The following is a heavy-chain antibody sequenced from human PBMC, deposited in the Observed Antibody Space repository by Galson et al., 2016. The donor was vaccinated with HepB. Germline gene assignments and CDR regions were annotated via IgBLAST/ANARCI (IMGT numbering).Heavy chain of an antibody. D-gene: IGHD2-15*01. CDR3: ATQYCSGGSCYSAAPGYWYFDL. Sequence: SLRLSCAASGFTFSSYTMNWVRQAPGKGLEWVSYISSSSSSIYYADSVKGRFTISRDNAKNSLYLQMNSLRDEDTAVYYCATQYCSGGSCYSAAPGYWYFDLWCRGTLVTVSS. CDR2: ISSSSSSI. CDR1: GFTFSSYT. V-gene: IGHV3-48*02. J-gene: IGHJ2*01.